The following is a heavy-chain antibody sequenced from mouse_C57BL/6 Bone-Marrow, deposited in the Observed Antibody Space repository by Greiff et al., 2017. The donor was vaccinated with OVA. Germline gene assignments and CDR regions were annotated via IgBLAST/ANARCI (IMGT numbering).Heavy chain of an antibody. V-gene: IGHV1-18*01. Sequence: EVQLQQSGPELVKPGASVKIPCKASGYTFTDYNMDWVKQSHGKSLEWIGDINPNNGGNIYNQKFKGKATLTVDKSSSTAYMELRSLTSEDTAVYYCARLGKNWDRTYWGQGTLVTVSA. J-gene: IGHJ3*01. CDR1: GYTFTDYN. CDR3: ARLGKNWDRTY. D-gene: IGHD4-1*01. CDR2: INPNNGGN.